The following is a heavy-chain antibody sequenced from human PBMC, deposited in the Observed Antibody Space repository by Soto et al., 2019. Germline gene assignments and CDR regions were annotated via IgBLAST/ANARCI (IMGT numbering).Heavy chain of an antibody. CDR3: ARDSTRGSSGSSNWFDP. D-gene: IGHD6-19*01. Sequence: SETLSLTCTVFGGSISSGGYYWSWIRQHPGKGLEWIGYIYYSGSTYYNPSLKSRVTISVDTSKNQFSLKLSSVAAADTAVYYCARDSTRGSSGSSNWFDPWGQGTLVTVSS. CDR1: GGSISSGGYY. V-gene: IGHV4-31*03. J-gene: IGHJ5*02. CDR2: IYYSGST.